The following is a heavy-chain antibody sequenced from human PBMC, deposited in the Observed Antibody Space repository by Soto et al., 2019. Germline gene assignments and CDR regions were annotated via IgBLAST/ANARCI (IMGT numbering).Heavy chain of an antibody. CDR1: GVTFISYA. CDR2: ISGSGGST. CDR3: VKGGGVWGVIVGN. J-gene: IGHJ4*02. Sequence: EVQLLESGGGWVQPGGSLSLSCAASGVTFISYAMSWVRQAPGKGLEWVAAISGSGGSTYYADTVKGRSTISSDNSKNTLYLQINSLSPEDTAVYYCVKGGGVWGVIVGNGGQGTLVPVSS. V-gene: IGHV3-23*01. D-gene: IGHD3-10*01.